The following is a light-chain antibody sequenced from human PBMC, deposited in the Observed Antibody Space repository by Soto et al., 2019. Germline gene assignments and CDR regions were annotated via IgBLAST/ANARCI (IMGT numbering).Light chain of an antibody. CDR3: QQYYSTPLT. CDR2: WAS. J-gene: IGKJ4*01. V-gene: IGKV4-1*01. CDR1: QSVLYSSSNKNY. Sequence: EIVLTQSPDSLAVSLGERATINCKSSQSVLYSSSNKNYLTWYQQKPRQPPKLLIYWASTRESGVPDRFSGSGSGTDFTLTISSLQAEDVAVYYCQQYYSTPLTFGGGTKVDIK.